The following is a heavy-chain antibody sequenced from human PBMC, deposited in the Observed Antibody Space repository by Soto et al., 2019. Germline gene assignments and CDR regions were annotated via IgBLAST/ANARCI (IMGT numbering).Heavy chain of an antibody. CDR2: IVVGSGNT. V-gene: IGHV1-58*01. J-gene: IGHJ5*02. CDR1: GFTFTSSA. D-gene: IGHD3-10*01. Sequence: SVKVSCKASGFTFTSSAVQWVRQARGQRLEWIGWIVVGSGNTNYAQKFQERVTITRDMSTSTAYMELSSLRSEDTAVYYCAADIIPTLIWFGELSQNTKFDPWGQGTLVTVSS. CDR3: AADIIPTLIWFGELSQNTKFDP.